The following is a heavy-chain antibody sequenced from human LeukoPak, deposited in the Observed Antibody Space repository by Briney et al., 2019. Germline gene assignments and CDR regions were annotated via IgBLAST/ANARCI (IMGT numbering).Heavy chain of an antibody. V-gene: IGHV3-30*18. CDR1: GFTFSSYG. J-gene: IGHJ4*02. D-gene: IGHD3-10*01. CDR2: ISYDGSNK. Sequence: GGSLRLSCAASGFTFSSYGLHWVRQAPGKGLEWVAVISYDGSNKYYADSVKGRFTISRDNSKNTLYLQMNSLRAEDTAVYYCAKDRSGSGSLDFDYWGQGTLVTVSS. CDR3: AKDRSGSGSLDFDY.